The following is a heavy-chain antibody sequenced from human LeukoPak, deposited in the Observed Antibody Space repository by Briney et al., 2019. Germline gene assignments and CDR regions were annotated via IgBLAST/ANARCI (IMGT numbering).Heavy chain of an antibody. D-gene: IGHD3-22*01. CDR3: AKVRFYYYDSSGYSDY. CDR1: GFTFSSYA. CDR2: ISGSVGST. Sequence: PGGSLRLSCAASGFTFSSYAMSWVRQAPGKGLEWVSAISGSVGSTYYADSVKGRFTISRDNSKNTLYLQMNSLRAEDTAVYYCAKVRFYYYDSSGYSDYWGQGTLVTVSS. J-gene: IGHJ4*02. V-gene: IGHV3-23*01.